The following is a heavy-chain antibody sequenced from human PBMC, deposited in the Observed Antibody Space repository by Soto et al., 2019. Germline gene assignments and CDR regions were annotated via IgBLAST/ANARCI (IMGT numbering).Heavy chain of an antibody. CDR3: ARAAHGDFHFDY. V-gene: IGHV1-18*04. CDR2: ISAYNGNT. CDR1: GYTFPSYG. J-gene: IGHJ4*02. D-gene: IGHD4-17*01. Sequence: ASVKVSCKASGYTFPSYGISWVRQAPGQALEWMGWISAYNGNTNYAQKLQGRVTMTTDTSTSTAYRELRSLRSDDTAVYYCARAAHGDFHFDYWGQGSLVTFSS.